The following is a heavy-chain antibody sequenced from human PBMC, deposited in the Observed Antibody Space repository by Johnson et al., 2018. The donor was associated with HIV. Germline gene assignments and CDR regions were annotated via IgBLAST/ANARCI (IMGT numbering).Heavy chain of an antibody. CDR2: IKSKTDGGTT. CDR1: GFTFSNAW. D-gene: IGHD6-19*01. J-gene: IGHJ3*02. V-gene: IGHV3-15*01. Sequence: VQLVESGGGLVKPGGSLRLSCAASGFTFSNAWMSWVRQAPGKGLEWVGRIKSKTDGGTTDYAAPVKGRFTISRDDSKNTLYLQMNSLKTEDTAVYYCTTEAYSSGWYSARVAFEIWGQGTRVTVSS. CDR3: TTEAYSSGWYSARVAFEI.